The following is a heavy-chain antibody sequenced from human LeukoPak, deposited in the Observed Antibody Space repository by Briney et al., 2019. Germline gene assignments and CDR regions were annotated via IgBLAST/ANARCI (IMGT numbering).Heavy chain of an antibody. Sequence: GESLKISCKGSGYSFTSYWISWVRQMPGKGLEWMGRIDPSDSYTNYSPSFQGHVTISADKSISTAYLQWISLQASDTAVYYCARHRADHTSADYWGQGTLVTVSS. CDR2: IDPSDSYT. CDR1: GYSFTSYW. CDR3: ARHRADHTSADY. D-gene: IGHD1-14*01. V-gene: IGHV5-10-1*01. J-gene: IGHJ4*02.